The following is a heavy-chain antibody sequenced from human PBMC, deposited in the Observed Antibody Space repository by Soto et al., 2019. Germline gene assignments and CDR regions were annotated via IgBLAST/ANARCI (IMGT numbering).Heavy chain of an antibody. J-gene: IGHJ5*02. CDR1: GGSISSGGYY. D-gene: IGHD2-2*02. CDR3: ARDQIVVPAAIPGGWFDP. V-gene: IGHV4-31*03. CDR2: IYYSGST. Sequence: TLSLTCTVSGGSISSGGYYWSWIRQHPGKGLEWIGYIYYSGSTYYNPSLKSRVTISVDTSKNQFSLKLSSVTAADTAVYYCARDQIVVPAAIPGGWFDPWGQGTLVTVSS.